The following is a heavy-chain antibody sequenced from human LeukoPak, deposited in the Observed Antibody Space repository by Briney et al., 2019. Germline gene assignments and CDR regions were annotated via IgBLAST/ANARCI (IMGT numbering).Heavy chain of an antibody. CDR3: ARVRLGSAGRSLFDY. CDR1: GGSISSSNW. Sequence: PSETLSLTCAVSGGSISSSNWWSWVRQPPGKGLEWIGEIYHSGSTNYNPSLKSRVTISVDKSKNQFSLKLSSVTAADTAVYYCARVRLGSAGRSLFDYWGQGTLVTVSS. CDR2: IYHSGST. J-gene: IGHJ4*02. V-gene: IGHV4-4*02. D-gene: IGHD3-10*01.